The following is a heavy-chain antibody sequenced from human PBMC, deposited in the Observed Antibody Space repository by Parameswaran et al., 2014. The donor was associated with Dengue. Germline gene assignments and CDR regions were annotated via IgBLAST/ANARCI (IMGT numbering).Heavy chain of an antibody. CDR2: ITGSGDST. J-gene: IGHJ3*02. CDR3: ARRADVAAFDI. Sequence: VRPDARKGLDGVSAITGSGDSTYYADSVKGRFTISRDNSKNTLYLQMNSLRAEDTAVYYCARRADVAAFDIWGQGTMVTVSS. V-gene: IGHV3-23*01. D-gene: IGHD5-12*01.